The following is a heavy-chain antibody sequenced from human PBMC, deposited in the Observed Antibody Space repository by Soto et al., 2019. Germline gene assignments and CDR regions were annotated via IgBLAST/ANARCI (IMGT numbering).Heavy chain of an antibody. D-gene: IGHD6-13*01. CDR2: IYYSGST. V-gene: IGHV4-39*01. CDR3: ARLSPGEAAAGMNWFDP. J-gene: IGHJ5*02. CDR1: GGSISSSSYY. Sequence: SETLSLTCTVSGGSISSSSYYWGWIRQPPGKGLEWIGSIYYSGSTYYNPSLKSRVTISVDTSKNQFSLKLSSVTAADTAVYYCARLSPGEAAAGMNWFDPWGQGTLVTVSS.